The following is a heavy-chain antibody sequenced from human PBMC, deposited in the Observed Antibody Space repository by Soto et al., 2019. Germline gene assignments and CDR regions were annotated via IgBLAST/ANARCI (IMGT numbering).Heavy chain of an antibody. CDR2: ISYDGSNK. CDR3: AGLAAAAGSRGFDY. D-gene: IGHD6-13*01. CDR1: GFTFSSYG. J-gene: IGHJ4*02. Sequence: QVQLVESGGGVVQPGRSLRLSCAASGFTFSSYGMHWVRQAPGKGLEWVAVISYDGSNKYYADSVKGRFTISRDNSKNTLYLQMNSLRAEDTAVYYCAGLAAAAGSRGFDYWGQGTLVTVSS. V-gene: IGHV3-30*03.